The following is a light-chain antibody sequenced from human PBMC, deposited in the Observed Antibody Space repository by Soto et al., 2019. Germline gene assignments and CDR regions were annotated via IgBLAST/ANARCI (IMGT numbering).Light chain of an antibody. Sequence: EIVMTQSPATLSVSPGERATLSCRASQSVTINLAWYQHKPGRAPRVLIYGASTRATDVPARFSGSGSGTEFTLTISGLQSEDSALYYCQQYEKWPRTFGQGTTVENK. CDR3: QQYEKWPRT. V-gene: IGKV3-15*01. J-gene: IGKJ1*01. CDR1: QSVTIN. CDR2: GAS.